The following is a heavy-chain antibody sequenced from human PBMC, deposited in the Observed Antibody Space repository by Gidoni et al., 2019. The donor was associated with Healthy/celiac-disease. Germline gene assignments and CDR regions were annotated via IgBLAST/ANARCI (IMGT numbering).Heavy chain of an antibody. CDR1: GYPFTVSY. CDR2: INPNSGGT. J-gene: IGHJ4*02. CDR3: ARVWDIVVVPAAPLFDY. D-gene: IGHD2-2*01. V-gene: IGHV1-2*02. Sequence: QVPLVQSGAEVKKPGASVKVSCKASGYPFTVSYMHWVRQAPGQGLEWMGWINPNSGGTNYAQKFQGRVTMTRDTSISTAYMELSRLRSDDTAVYYCARVWDIVVVPAAPLFDYWGQGTLVTVSS.